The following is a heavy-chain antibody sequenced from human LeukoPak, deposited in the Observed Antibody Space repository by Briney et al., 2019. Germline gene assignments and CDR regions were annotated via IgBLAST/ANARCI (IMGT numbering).Heavy chain of an antibody. V-gene: IGHV3-64*01. CDR3: ASPGAYY. Sequence: GGSLRLSCSASGFPFSSYAMHWVRQAPGKGLEYVSAISSNGGSTYYANSVKGRFTISRDNSKNTLYLQMGSLRPEDMAVYYCASPGAYYWGQGTLVTVSS. CDR2: ISSNGGST. J-gene: IGHJ4*02. CDR1: GFPFSSYA.